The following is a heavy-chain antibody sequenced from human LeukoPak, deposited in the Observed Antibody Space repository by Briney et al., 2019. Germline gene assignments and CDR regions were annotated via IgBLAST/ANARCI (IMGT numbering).Heavy chain of an antibody. J-gene: IGHJ4*02. CDR2: ISANDGYA. Sequence: ASVNVSCKTSGYTFTNYGITWVRQALGQGLEWVGWISANDGYAKYAQKVQGRVTMTTDTPTSTAYMELRSLTSDDTAVYSCARAPPGFTLGPGDYWGQGTLVTVSA. CDR1: GYTFTNYG. V-gene: IGHV1-18*01. CDR3: ARAPPGFTLGPGDY. D-gene: IGHD1-14*01.